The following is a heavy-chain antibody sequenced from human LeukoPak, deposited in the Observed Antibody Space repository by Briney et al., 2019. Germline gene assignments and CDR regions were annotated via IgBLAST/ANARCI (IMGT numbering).Heavy chain of an antibody. CDR3: AKDAQRGFDYSNSLDK. J-gene: IGHJ4*02. CDR1: GFTFSHYG. CDR2: IWSDGTNR. Sequence: PGGSLRLSCATSGFTFSHYGMHWVRLAPGKGLEWVAVIWSDGTNRYYGDPVKGGFTISRDNLQRTVYLQMDSLRAEDTAVYYCAKDAQRGFDYSNSLDKWGQGTLVTVSS. D-gene: IGHD4-11*01. V-gene: IGHV3-33*06.